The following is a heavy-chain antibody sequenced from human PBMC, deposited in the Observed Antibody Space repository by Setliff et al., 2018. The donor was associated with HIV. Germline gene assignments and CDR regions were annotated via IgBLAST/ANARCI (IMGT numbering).Heavy chain of an antibody. CDR3: ARDQGFWSGFTYNYYMDV. CDR2: ISASKGNT. Sequence: ASVKVSCKASGYNFTSNGISWVRQAPGQGLEWMGRISASKGNTKYTQDFQGRATMTTDTSTGTVYMELRSLRSDDTAVYYCARDQGFWSGFTYNYYMDVWGKGTTVTVSS. CDR1: GYNFTSNG. V-gene: IGHV1-18*01. J-gene: IGHJ6*03. D-gene: IGHD3-3*01.